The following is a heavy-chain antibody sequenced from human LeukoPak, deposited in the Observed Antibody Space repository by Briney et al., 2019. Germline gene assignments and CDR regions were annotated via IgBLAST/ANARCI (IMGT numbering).Heavy chain of an antibody. J-gene: IGHJ4*02. CDR3: ARGKSRGSHIDY. Sequence: PSETLSLTCTVSGYSISSGYYWGWIRQPPGKGLEWIGSIYDSGTTYYNPSLKSRVTISVDTSKNQFSLRLNSVAAADTAVYYCARGKSRGSHIDYWGRGPWSPSPQ. CDR2: IYDSGTT. V-gene: IGHV4-38-2*02. D-gene: IGHD1-26*01. CDR1: GYSISSGYY.